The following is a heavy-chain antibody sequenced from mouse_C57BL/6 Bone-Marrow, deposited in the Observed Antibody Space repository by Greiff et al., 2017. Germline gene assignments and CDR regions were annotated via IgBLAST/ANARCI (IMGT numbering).Heavy chain of an antibody. CDR2: IHPNSGST. D-gene: IGHD2-3*01. CDR1: GYTFTSYW. CDR3: ARGGRWLMDY. J-gene: IGHJ4*01. V-gene: IGHV1-64*01. Sequence: QVQLKEPGAELVKPGASVKLSCKASGYTFTSYWMHWVKQRPGQGLEWIGMIHPNSGSTNYNEKFKSKATLTVDKSSSTAYMQLSSLTSEDSAVYYCARGGRWLMDYWGQGTSVTVSS.